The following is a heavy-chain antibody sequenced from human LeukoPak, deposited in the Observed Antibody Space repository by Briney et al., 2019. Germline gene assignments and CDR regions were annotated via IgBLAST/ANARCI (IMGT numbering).Heavy chain of an antibody. CDR2: INHSGST. Sequence: PSETLSLTCAVYGGSFSGYYWSWIRQPPGKGLEWIGEINHSGSTNYNPSLKSRVTISVDTSKNQFSLKLSSVTAADTAVYYCARAVTTGPYYYGMDVWGQGTTVTVSS. V-gene: IGHV4-34*01. J-gene: IGHJ6*02. D-gene: IGHD4-17*01. CDR3: ARAVTTGPYYYGMDV. CDR1: GGSFSGYY.